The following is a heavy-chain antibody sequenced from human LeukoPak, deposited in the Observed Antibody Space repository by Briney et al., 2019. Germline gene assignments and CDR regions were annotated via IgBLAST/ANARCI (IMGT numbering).Heavy chain of an antibody. CDR3: ASLGAFDI. V-gene: IGHV3-21*01. CDR2: ISSSSSYI. J-gene: IGHJ3*02. Sequence: AGSLLLSCAASGFTFSSYSMNWVRQAPGKGLEWVSSISSSSSYIYYADSVKGRFTISRDNAKNSLYLQMNSLRAEDTAVYYCASLGAFDIWGQGTMVTDSS. CDR1: GFTFSSYS.